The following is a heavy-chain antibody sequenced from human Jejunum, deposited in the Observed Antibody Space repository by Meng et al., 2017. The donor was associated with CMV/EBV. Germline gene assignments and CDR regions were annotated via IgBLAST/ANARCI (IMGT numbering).Heavy chain of an antibody. Sequence: FSVHSNFMTWVRQAPGKGLEWVAVGYSAGMTYYADSVKGRFTISRDNSKNTMFLQMNGLRLEDTAMYYCAAEVAVRNYFSYGMDVWGQGTTVTVSS. D-gene: IGHD3-10*01. V-gene: IGHV3-66*02. J-gene: IGHJ6*02. CDR3: AAEVAVRNYFSYGMDV. CDR1: FSVHSNF. CDR2: GYSAGMT.